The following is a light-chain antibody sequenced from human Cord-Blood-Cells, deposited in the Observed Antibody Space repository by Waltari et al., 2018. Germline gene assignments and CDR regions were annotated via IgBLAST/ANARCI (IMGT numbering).Light chain of an antibody. CDR2: SNN. Sequence: QSVLTQPPSASGTPGPRVTISCSGRSSNIGSNTVNWYQQRPGTAPKLLIYSNNQRPSGVPDRFAGSKSGTSAALAIGGLQFEDEADYYCAAWDDSLNGWVFGGGTKLTVL. CDR3: AAWDDSLNGWV. J-gene: IGLJ3*02. CDR1: SSNIGSNT. V-gene: IGLV1-44*01.